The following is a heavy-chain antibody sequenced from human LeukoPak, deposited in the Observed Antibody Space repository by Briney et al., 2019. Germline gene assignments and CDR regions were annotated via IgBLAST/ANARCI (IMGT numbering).Heavy chain of an antibody. Sequence: PSETLSLTCTVSGGSISSYYWSWIRQPPGKGLEWIGYIYYSGSTNYNPSLKSRVTISVDTSKNQFSLKLSSVTAADTAVYYCARHLGRWDYFDYWGQGTLVTVSS. D-gene: IGHD5-24*01. CDR1: GGSISSYY. J-gene: IGHJ4*02. V-gene: IGHV4-59*08. CDR3: ARHLGRWDYFDY. CDR2: IYYSGST.